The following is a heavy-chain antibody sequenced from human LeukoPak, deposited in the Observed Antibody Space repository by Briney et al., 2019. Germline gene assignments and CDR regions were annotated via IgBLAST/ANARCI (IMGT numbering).Heavy chain of an antibody. V-gene: IGHV4-39*01. D-gene: IGHD6-13*01. CDR3: ASISTIAAAGNAFDY. J-gene: IGHJ4*02. CDR2: IYYSGST. CDR1: GGSIGSSSYY. Sequence: SETLSLTCTVSGGSIGSSSYYWGWIRQPPGKGLEWIGSIYYSGSTYYNPSLKSRATISVDTSKNQFSLKLSSVTAADTAVYYCASISTIAAAGNAFDYWGQGTLVTVSS.